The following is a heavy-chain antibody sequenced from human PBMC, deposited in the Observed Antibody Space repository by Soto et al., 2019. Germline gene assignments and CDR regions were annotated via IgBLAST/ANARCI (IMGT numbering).Heavy chain of an antibody. CDR3: ARRAPDYYGSGSYFYYYMDV. V-gene: IGHV1-18*01. J-gene: IGHJ6*03. CDR2: ISAYNGNT. Sequence: QVPLVQSGAEVKKPGASVKVSCQASGYTFTSYGISWVRQAPGQGLEWMGWISAYNGNTNYAQKLQGRVTMTTDTSTSTAYMELRSLRSDDTAVYYCARRAPDYYGSGSYFYYYMDVWGKGTTVTVSS. D-gene: IGHD3-10*01. CDR1: GYTFTSYG.